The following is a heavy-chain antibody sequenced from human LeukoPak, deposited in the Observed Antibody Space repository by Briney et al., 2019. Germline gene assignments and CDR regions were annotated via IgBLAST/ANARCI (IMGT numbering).Heavy chain of an antibody. CDR2: INRSGST. V-gene: IGHV4-34*01. J-gene: IGHJ4*02. CDR1: GGSLSYYY. D-gene: IGHD2-21*02. CDR3: ARGGFYCGDDCYVDY. Sequence: TSETLSLTCAVSGGSLSYYYWSWIRQSPEKGLEWVGEINRSGSTNYNPSLKSRVSISVDTSKNQFSLKLSSVTAADTAIYYCARGGFYCGDDCYVDYWGQGALVTVSS.